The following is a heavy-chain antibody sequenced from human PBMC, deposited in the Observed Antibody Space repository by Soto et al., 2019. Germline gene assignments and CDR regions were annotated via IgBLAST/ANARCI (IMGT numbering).Heavy chain of an antibody. J-gene: IGHJ6*02. V-gene: IGHV1-69*01. CDR3: ARSQGGSSSLDIYYYYYYGMYV. CDR2: IIPIFGTA. CDR1: GGTFSSYA. D-gene: IGHD2-15*01. Sequence: QVQLVQSGAEVKKPGSSVKVSCKAPGGTFSSYAISWVRQAPGQGLEWMGGIIPIFGTAKYAQKFMGRVTITAAESTSTGYMELSSLRSEDTAVYYCARSQGGSSSLDIYYYYYYGMYVWGQGTTVTVSS.